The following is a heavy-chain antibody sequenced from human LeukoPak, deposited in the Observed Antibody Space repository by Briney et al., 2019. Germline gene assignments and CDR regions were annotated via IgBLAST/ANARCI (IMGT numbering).Heavy chain of an antibody. J-gene: IGHJ4*02. CDR3: AKDRIAVAGPGDY. D-gene: IGHD6-19*01. V-gene: IGHV3-30*18. CDR2: MSYDGSNK. Sequence: GGSLRLSCAASGFTFSTYGMHWVRQAPGKGLEWVAVMSYDGSNKFYADSVKGRFTISRDNSKNTLYLQMNSLRAEDTAVYYCAKDRIAVAGPGDYWGQGTLVTVSS. CDR1: GFTFSTYG.